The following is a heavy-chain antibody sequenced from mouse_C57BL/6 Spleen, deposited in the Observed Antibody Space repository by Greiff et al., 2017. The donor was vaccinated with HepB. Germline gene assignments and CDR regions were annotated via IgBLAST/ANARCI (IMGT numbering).Heavy chain of an antibody. D-gene: IGHD2-2*01. J-gene: IGHJ4*01. CDR1: GYSITSGYY. CDR3: ARGSTMVTTRYAMDY. V-gene: IGHV3-6*01. CDR2: ISYDGSN. Sequence: EVKLMESGPGLVKPSQSLSLTCSVTGYSITSGYYWNWIRQFPGNKLEWMGYISYDGSNNYNPSLKNRISITRDTSKNQFFLKLNSVTTEDTATYYCARGSTMVTTRYAMDYWGQGTSVTVSS.